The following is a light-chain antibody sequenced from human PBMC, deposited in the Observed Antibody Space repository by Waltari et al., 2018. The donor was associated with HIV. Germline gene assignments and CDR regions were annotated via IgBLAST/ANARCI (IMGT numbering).Light chain of an antibody. Sequence: DIVMTQSPDSLAVSLGARATINCKSSQSVLYSSNNKNYLAWYHQKPGQPPKLLIYWASARESGVPGRVSGSGSGTDFTLTICSLQAEDVAVYYCQQYYTTPLTFGGGTKVEIK. V-gene: IGKV4-1*01. CDR3: QQYYTTPLT. J-gene: IGKJ4*01. CDR1: QSVLYSSNNKNY. CDR2: WAS.